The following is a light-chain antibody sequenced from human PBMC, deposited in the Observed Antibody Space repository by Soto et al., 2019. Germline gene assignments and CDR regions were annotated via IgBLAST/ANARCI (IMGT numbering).Light chain of an antibody. CDR2: LEGSGSY. V-gene: IGLV4-60*02. Sequence: QSVLTQSSSASASLGSSVKLTCTLSSGHSNYIIARHQQQPGKAPRYLMKLEGSGSYNKGSGVPDRFSGSSSGADRYLTICNLQFEDEADYYCETWDSNTRVFGGGTKLAVL. J-gene: IGLJ3*02. CDR1: SGHSNYI. CDR3: ETWDSNTRV.